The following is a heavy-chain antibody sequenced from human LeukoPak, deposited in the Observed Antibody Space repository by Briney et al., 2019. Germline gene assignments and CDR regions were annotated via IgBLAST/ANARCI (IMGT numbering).Heavy chain of an antibody. CDR1: GSSISSYY. J-gene: IGHJ6*03. V-gene: IGHV4-59*01. CDR3: ARVAYYYMDV. Sequence: SETLSLTCTVSGSSISSYYWSWIRQPPGKGLEWIGYIYYSGSTNYNPSLKSRVTISVDTSKNQFSLKLSSVTAEDTAVYYCARVAYYYMDVWGKGTTVTVSS. CDR2: IYYSGST.